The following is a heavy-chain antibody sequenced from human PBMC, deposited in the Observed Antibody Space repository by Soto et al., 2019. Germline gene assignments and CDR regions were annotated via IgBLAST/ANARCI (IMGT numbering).Heavy chain of an antibody. J-gene: IGHJ3*02. D-gene: IGHD3-22*01. V-gene: IGHV1-2*04. Sequence: GASVKVSCKASGYTFTGYYMHWVRQAPGQGLEWMGWINPNSGGTNYAQKFQGWVTMTRDTSISTAYMELSRLRSDDTAVCYCARDKGGYDSGAFDIWGQGTMVTVSS. CDR1: GYTFTGYY. CDR2: INPNSGGT. CDR3: ARDKGGYDSGAFDI.